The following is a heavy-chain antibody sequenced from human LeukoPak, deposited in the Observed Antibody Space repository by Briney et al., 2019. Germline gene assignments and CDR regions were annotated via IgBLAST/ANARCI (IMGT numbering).Heavy chain of an antibody. J-gene: IGHJ4*02. CDR1: GGTFSSYA. CDR3: ARAGDYCNSTSCEDLFDY. Sequence: ASVKVSCKASGGTFSSYAISWVGQARGQGLEWMGGIIPIFGTANNAQKFQGRVTITADESTSTAYMELSSLRSEDTAVYYCARAGDYCNSTSCEDLFDYWGQGTLVTVSS. CDR2: IIPIFGTA. D-gene: IGHD2-2*01. V-gene: IGHV1-69*13.